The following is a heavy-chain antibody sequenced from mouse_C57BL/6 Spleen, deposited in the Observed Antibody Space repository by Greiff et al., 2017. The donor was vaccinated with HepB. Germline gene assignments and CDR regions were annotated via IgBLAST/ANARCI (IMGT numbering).Heavy chain of an antibody. D-gene: IGHD1-1*01. V-gene: IGHV1-19*01. CDR3: ARPVITTVVEGFAY. J-gene: IGHJ3*01. CDR2: INPYNGGT. CDR1: GYTFTDYY. Sequence: EVQLQQSGPVLVKPGASVKMSCKASGYTFTDYYMNWVKQSHGKSLEWIGVINPYNGGTSYNQKFKGKATLTVDKSSSTAYMELNSLTSEDSAVYYCARPVITTVVEGFAYWGQGTLVTVSA.